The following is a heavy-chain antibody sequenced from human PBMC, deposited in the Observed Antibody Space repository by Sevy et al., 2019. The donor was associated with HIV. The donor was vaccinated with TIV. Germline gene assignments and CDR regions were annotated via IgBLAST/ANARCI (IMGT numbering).Heavy chain of an antibody. CDR3: ARKYGDYGTTYYYYGMDV. CDR1: GGSVSSGSYY. D-gene: IGHD4-17*01. V-gene: IGHV4-61*01. Sequence: SETLSLTCTVSGGSVSSGSYYWSWIRQPPGKGLEWIGYIYYSGSTNYNPSLKSRVTITVDTSKNQFSLKLSSVTAADTAEYYCARKYGDYGTTYYYYGMDVWGQGTTVTVSS. CDR2: IYYSGST. J-gene: IGHJ6*02.